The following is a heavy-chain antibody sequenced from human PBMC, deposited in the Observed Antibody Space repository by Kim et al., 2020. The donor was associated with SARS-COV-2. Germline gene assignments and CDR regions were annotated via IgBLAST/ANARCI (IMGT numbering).Heavy chain of an antibody. CDR1: GFKFNYYW. CDR3: VRLYVSFTSGNSYFYFDY. Sequence: GGSLRLSCAASGFKFNYYWMSWVRQVPGKGLEWVANIKQDGSEKYYVDSVNGRFTVSRDNPKSSLYLQMNSLRAEDSAVYYCVRLYVSFTSGNSYFYFDYWGQGAPVTVSS. V-gene: IGHV3-7*01. D-gene: IGHD3-10*01. CDR2: IKQDGSEK. J-gene: IGHJ4*02.